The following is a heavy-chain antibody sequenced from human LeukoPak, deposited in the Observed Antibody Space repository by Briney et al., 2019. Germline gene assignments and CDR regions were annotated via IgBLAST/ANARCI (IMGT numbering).Heavy chain of an antibody. CDR3: VRGARGGDY. CDR2: ISSSGTI. J-gene: IGHJ4*02. CDR1: GVPFSSYS. Sequence: GGSLRLSCAASGVPFSSYSCNWVRLAPGKGLAWVAYISSSGTIYYAASVTGRFTISRDNAKNSLYLQMNSLRADDTAVYYCVRGARGGDYWGQGTLVTVSS. D-gene: IGHD2-15*01. V-gene: IGHV3-48*04.